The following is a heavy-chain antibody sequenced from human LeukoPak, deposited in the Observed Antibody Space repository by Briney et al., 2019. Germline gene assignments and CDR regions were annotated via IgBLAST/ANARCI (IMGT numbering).Heavy chain of an antibody. J-gene: IGHJ6*03. CDR1: GFTFSSYW. Sequence: GGSLRLSCAASGFTFSSYWMHWVRQAPGKGLVWVSRINSDGSSTSYADSVKGRFTISRDNAKNTLYLQMNSLRAEDTAVYYCARDSLGYSYGRTIYYYYYMDVWGKGTTVTVSS. D-gene: IGHD5-18*01. CDR3: ARDSLGYSYGRTIYYYYYMDV. V-gene: IGHV3-74*01. CDR2: INSDGSST.